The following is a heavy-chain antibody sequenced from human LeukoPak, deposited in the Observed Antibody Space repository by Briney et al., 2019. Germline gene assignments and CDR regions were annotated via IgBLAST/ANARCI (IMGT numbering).Heavy chain of an antibody. Sequence: AASVKVSCKASGYTFTSYGISWVRQAPGQGPEWMGWISAYNGNTNYAQKLQGRVTMTTDTSTSTAHMELRSLRSDDTAVYYCARDSNDYGGNSGYWGQGTLVTVSP. D-gene: IGHD4-23*01. V-gene: IGHV1-18*01. CDR1: GYTFTSYG. CDR2: ISAYNGNT. CDR3: ARDSNDYGGNSGY. J-gene: IGHJ4*02.